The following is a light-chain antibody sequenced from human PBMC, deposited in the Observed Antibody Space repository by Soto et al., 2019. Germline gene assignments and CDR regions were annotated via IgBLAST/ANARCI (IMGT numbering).Light chain of an antibody. J-gene: IGKJ1*01. CDR3: QQYGSSRWT. V-gene: IGKV3-20*01. CDR2: GAS. Sequence: EIVFTQSPCTLSLSQLESSTLSCRASQSVSSSYLAWYQQKPGQAPRLLIYGASSRATGIPDRFSGSGSGTDFTLTISRLEPEDFAVYYCQQYGSSRWTFGQGTKVDIK. CDR1: QSVSSSY.